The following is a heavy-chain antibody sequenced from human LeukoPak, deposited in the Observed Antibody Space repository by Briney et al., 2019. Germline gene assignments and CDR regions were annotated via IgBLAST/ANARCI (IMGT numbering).Heavy chain of an antibody. CDR2: IYTSGST. V-gene: IGHV4-61*02. CDR3: ARDRVTGTRRTDY. CDR1: GGSISSGTYY. J-gene: IGHJ4*02. Sequence: PSETLSLTCTVSGGSISSGTYYWSWIRQPAGKGLEWIGRIYTSGSTNYNSSLKSRVTISVDTSKNQFSLKLSSVTAADTAVYYCARDRVTGTRRTDYWGQGTLVTVSS. D-gene: IGHD1-20*01.